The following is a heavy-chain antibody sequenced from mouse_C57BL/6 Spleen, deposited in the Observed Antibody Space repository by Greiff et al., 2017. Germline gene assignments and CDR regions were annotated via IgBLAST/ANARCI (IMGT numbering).Heavy chain of an antibody. J-gene: IGHJ2*01. CDR3: ARRPYSNFLLDY. V-gene: IGHV8-12*01. CDR1: GFSLSTSGMG. Sequence: QVTLKVCGPGILQSSQTLSLTCSFSGFSLSTSGMGVSWIRQPSGKGLEWLAHIYWDDDKRYNPSLKSRLTISKDTSRNQVFLKITSVDTADTATYYCARRPYSNFLLDYWGQGTTLTVSS. CDR2: IYWDDDK. D-gene: IGHD2-5*01.